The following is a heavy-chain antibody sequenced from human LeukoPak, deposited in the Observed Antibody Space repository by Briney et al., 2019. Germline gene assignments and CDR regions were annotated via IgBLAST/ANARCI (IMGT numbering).Heavy chain of an antibody. D-gene: IGHD5-18*01. Sequence: PSETLSLTCTVSGGSISSSSYYWGWIRQPPGKGLEWIGSIYYSGSTYYNPSLKSRVTMSVDTSKNQFSLKLSSVTAADTAVYYCARVSVDTAMASTLYYYYYMDVWGKGTTVTVSS. V-gene: IGHV4-39*07. J-gene: IGHJ6*03. CDR3: ARVSVDTAMASTLYYYYYMDV. CDR2: IYYSGST. CDR1: GGSISSSSYY.